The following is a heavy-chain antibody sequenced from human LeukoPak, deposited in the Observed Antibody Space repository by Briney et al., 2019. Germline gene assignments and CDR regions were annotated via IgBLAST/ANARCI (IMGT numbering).Heavy chain of an antibody. J-gene: IGHJ4*02. D-gene: IGHD6-13*01. V-gene: IGHV3-23*01. CDR3: AKRGGMYPAHYFDY. CDR1: GFTFSSYG. Sequence: GGSLRLSCAASGFTFSSYGMSWVRQAPGKGLEWVSAISASGGSTYYADSVKGRFTISRDNSKNTLYLQMNSLRAEDTTVYYCAKRGGMYPAHYFDYWGQGTLVTVSS. CDR2: ISASGGST.